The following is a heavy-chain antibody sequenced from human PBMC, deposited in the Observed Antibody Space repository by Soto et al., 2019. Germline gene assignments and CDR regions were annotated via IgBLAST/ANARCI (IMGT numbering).Heavy chain of an antibody. Sequence: QITLKESGPTLVKPTQTLTLTCSTSGFSLIDSGVAVGWIRQPPGKALDWLALVYGDDDKRYSPSLRTRLTITRDTSKNQVVLTMTNIDPVDTATYYCVHTYADHAGYYFDFWGQGTLVTVSS. CDR2: VYGDDDK. CDR1: GFSLIDSGVA. J-gene: IGHJ4*02. CDR3: VHTYADHAGYYFDF. V-gene: IGHV2-5*02.